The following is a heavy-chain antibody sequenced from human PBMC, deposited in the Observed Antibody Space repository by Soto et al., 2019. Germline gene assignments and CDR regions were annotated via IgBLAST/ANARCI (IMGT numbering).Heavy chain of an antibody. CDR3: AREGEQTYYYDSTGYRSYYYYGMDV. Sequence: SETLSLTWTVSGGSISSYYWSWSRHPPGKGMEWIGYIYYSGSTNYNPSLKSRVTISVDTSKKQFSLKLSSVTAADTAVYYCAREGEQTYYYDSTGYRSYYYYGMDVWGQVTTVT. CDR1: GGSISSYY. CDR2: IYYSGST. D-gene: IGHD3-22*01. J-gene: IGHJ6*02. V-gene: IGHV4-59*01.